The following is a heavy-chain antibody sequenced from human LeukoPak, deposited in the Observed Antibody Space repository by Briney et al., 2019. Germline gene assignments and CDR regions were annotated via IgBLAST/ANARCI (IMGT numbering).Heavy chain of an antibody. D-gene: IGHD3-10*01. Sequence: KPSETLSLTCAVYGGSFSGYYWSWIRQPPGKGLEWIGEINHSGSTNYNPSLKSRVTISVDTSKNQFSLKLSSVTAADTAVYYWARHRVTMVRSPNDYWGQGTLVTVSS. CDR1: GGSFSGYY. V-gene: IGHV4-34*01. CDR2: INHSGST. J-gene: IGHJ4*02. CDR3: ARHRVTMVRSPNDY.